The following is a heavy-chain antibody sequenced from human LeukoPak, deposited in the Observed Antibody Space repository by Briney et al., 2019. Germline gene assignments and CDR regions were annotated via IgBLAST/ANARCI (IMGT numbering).Heavy chain of an antibody. V-gene: IGHV3-30*18. Sequence: GRSLRLSCAASGCTFSSYCTHWVRQAPGKGLEWVAVISYDGSNKYYADSVKGRFTISRDNSKNTLYLQMNSLRAEDTAVYYCAKDSSPVVAATDYCYYWGQGTLVTVSS. CDR2: ISYDGSNK. CDR3: AKDSSPVVAATDYCYY. CDR1: GCTFSSYC. J-gene: IGHJ4*02. D-gene: IGHD2-15*01.